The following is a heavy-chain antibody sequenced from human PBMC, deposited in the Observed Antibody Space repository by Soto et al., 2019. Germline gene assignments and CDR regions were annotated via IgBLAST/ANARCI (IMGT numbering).Heavy chain of an antibody. CDR3: ARGGIQLSYAFDY. J-gene: IGHJ4*02. V-gene: IGHV4-34*01. D-gene: IGHD5-18*01. CDR1: GGSFSGYY. Sequence: SETLSLTCAVYGGSFSGYYWSWIRQPPGKGLEWIGEINHSGSTSYNPSLKSRVTMSMDTSQTQIYLNLTSVTAADTAVYYCARGGIQLSYAFDYWGQGILVTVSS. CDR2: INHSGST.